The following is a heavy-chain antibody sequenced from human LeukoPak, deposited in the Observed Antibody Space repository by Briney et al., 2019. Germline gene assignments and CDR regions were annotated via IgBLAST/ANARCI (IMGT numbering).Heavy chain of an antibody. Sequence: GGSLRLSCAASGFTFSSYSMNWVRQAPGKGLEWVSYISSSGSTIYYADSVKGRFTISRDNAKNSLYLQMNSLRAEDTAVYYCARKSLVWSGYGGDYYYMDVWGKGTTVTVSS. CDR3: ARKSLVWSGYGGDYYYMDV. CDR2: ISSSGSTI. J-gene: IGHJ6*03. V-gene: IGHV3-48*04. D-gene: IGHD3-3*01. CDR1: GFTFSSYS.